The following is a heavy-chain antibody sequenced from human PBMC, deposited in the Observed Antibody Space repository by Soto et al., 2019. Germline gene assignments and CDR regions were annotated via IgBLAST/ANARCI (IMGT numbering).Heavy chain of an antibody. CDR1: GGSVSSGSYY. CDR2: IYYGGST. Sequence: SETLSLTCTASGGSVSSGSYYWSWIRQPPGKGLEWIGYIYYGGSTNYNPSLKSRVTISVDTSKNQFSLKLSSVTAADTAVYYCAREHHTSGYCSSTSCPFYYGMDVWGQGTTVTVSS. V-gene: IGHV4-61*01. CDR3: AREHHTSGYCSSTSCPFYYGMDV. D-gene: IGHD2-2*01. J-gene: IGHJ6*02.